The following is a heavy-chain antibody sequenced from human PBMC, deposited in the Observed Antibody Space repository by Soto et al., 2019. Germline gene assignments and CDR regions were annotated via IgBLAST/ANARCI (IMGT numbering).Heavy chain of an antibody. D-gene: IGHD3-3*01. CDR3: ARGRVLRFLEWSYYYYYYGMDV. V-gene: IGHV1-2*04. CDR1: GYTFTGYY. J-gene: IGHJ6*02. CDR2: INPNSGGT. Sequence: ASVKVSCKXSGYTFTGYYMHWVRQAPGQGLEWMGWINPNSGGTNYAQKFQGWVTMTRDTSISTAYMELSRLRSDDTAVYYCARGRVLRFLEWSYYYYYYGMDVWGQGTTVTVS.